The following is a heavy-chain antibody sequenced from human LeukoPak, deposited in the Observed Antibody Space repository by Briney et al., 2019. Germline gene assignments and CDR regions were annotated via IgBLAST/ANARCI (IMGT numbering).Heavy chain of an antibody. V-gene: IGHV1-18*01. J-gene: IGHJ4*02. CDR2: ISAYNDNT. CDR3: ARDSLISYSSSWYYFDY. D-gene: IGHD6-13*01. Sequence: ASVKVSCKASGYTFTSYGISWVRQAPGQGLEWMGWISAYNDNTNYAQKLQGRVTMTTDTSTSTDYMELRSLRSDDTAVYYCARDSLISYSSSWYYFDYWGQGTLVTVSS. CDR1: GYTFTSYG.